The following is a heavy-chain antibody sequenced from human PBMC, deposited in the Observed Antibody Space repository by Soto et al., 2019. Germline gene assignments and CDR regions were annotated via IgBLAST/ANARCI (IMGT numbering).Heavy chain of an antibody. D-gene: IGHD2-2*01. Sequence: SETLSLTCTVSGGSISSGGYYWSWIRQHPGKGLEWIGYIYYSGSTYYNPSLKSRVTISVDTSKNQFSLKLSSVTAADTAVYYCARDTGGYCSSTSCYAGRGYYYYGMDVWGQGTTVTVSS. J-gene: IGHJ6*02. V-gene: IGHV4-31*03. CDR3: ARDTGGYCSSTSCYAGRGYYYYGMDV. CDR2: IYYSGST. CDR1: GGSISSGGYY.